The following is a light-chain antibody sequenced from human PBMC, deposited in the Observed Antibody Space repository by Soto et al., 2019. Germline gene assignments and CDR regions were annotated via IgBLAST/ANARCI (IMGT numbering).Light chain of an antibody. Sequence: EIVMTQSPATLSLSPGERAALSCRASQSINSKLAWYHQKPGQPPRLLIYGASTRATGVPARFTGSESGEDFTLTISGLESEDFAVYYCQQVRNSPRTFGQGTRVEI. CDR1: QSINSK. CDR2: GAS. CDR3: QQVRNSPRT. J-gene: IGKJ2*02. V-gene: IGKV3-15*01.